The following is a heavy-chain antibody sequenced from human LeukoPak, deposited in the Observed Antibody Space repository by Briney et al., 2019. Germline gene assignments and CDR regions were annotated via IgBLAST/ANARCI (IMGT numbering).Heavy chain of an antibody. J-gene: IGHJ5*02. CDR1: GASISSYY. D-gene: IGHD1-26*01. CDR2: MSYRGSTNYRTT. V-gene: IGHV4-59*08. Sequence: SETLSLTCTVSGASISSYYWTWIRQPPGKGLEWIGYMSYRGSTNYRTTNYNPSLRSRVTISEDTSQKQFSLELSSVTAADTAVYYCARGIAGRYNWFDPWGQGILVTVSS. CDR3: ARGIAGRYNWFDP.